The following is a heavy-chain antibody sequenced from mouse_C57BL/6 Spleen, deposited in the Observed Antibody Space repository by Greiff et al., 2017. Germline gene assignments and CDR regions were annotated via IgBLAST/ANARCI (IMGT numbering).Heavy chain of an antibody. CDR2: IYPRSGNT. J-gene: IGHJ2*01. V-gene: IGHV1-81*01. Sequence: QVQLQQSGAELARPGASVKLSCKASGYTFTSYGISWVKQRTGQGLEWIGEIYPRSGNTYYNEKFKGKATLTADKSSTTVYMELRSLTSEDSAVYFCATNWDENYFDYWGQGTTLTVSS. CDR3: ATNWDENYFDY. D-gene: IGHD4-1*01. CDR1: GYTFTSYG.